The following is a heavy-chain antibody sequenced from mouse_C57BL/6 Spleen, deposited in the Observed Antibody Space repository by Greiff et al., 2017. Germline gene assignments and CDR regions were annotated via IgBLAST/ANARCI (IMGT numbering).Heavy chain of an antibody. CDR3: ASFNWGYAMDY. V-gene: IGHV7-3*01. J-gene: IGHJ4*01. CDR1: GFTFTDYY. CDR2: IRNKANGYTT. Sequence: EVKVVESGGGLVQPGGSLSLSCAASGFTFTDYYMSWVRQPPGKALEWLGFIRNKANGYTTEYSASVKGRFTISRDNSQSILYLQMNALRAEDSATYYCASFNWGYAMDYWGQGTSVTVSS. D-gene: IGHD4-1*02.